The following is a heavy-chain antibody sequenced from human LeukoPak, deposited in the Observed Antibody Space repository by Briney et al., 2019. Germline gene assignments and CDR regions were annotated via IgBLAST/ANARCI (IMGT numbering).Heavy chain of an antibody. CDR3: AKRGVVIRVILVGFHKEAYYFDS. CDR1: GFTLSNYG. CDR2: IGGSGGGT. V-gene: IGHV3-23*01. D-gene: IGHD3-22*01. J-gene: IGHJ4*02. Sequence: PGGSLRLSCAVSGFTLSNYGMSWVRQAPGKGLEWVAGIGGSGGGTNYADSVKGRFTISRDNPKNTLYLQMNSLRAEDTAVYFCAKRGVVIRVILVGFHKEAYYFDSWGQGALVIVSS.